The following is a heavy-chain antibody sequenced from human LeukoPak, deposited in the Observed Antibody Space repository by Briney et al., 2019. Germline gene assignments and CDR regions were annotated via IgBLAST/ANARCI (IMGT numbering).Heavy chain of an antibody. J-gene: IGHJ3*02. D-gene: IGHD3-22*01. V-gene: IGHV3-30*18. CDR2: ISYDGSNK. CDR1: GFTFNTYS. CDR3: AKAYYYDSSGRLDI. Sequence: PGGSLRLSCAASGFTFNTYSMNWVRQAPGKGLEWVAVISYDGSNKYYADSVKGRFTISRDNSKNTLYLQMNSLRAEDTAVYYCAKAYYYDSSGRLDIWGQGTMVTVSS.